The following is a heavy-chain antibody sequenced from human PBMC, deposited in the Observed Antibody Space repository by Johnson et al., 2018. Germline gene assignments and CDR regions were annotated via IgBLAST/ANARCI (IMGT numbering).Heavy chain of an antibody. J-gene: IGHJ6*02. CDR2: IKQDGSEK. V-gene: IGHV3-7*01. CDR1: GFTFSTYW. Sequence: EVQLLESGGGLVQPGGSLRLSCAASGFTFSTYWMSWVRQAPGKGLEWVANIKQDGSEKYYVDSVKGRFTISRDNAKKSPYLQLSSLRAEDTAVYYCARIDNHGLYVMDVWGQGTTVTVSS. CDR3: ARIDNHGLYVMDV. D-gene: IGHD1-1*01.